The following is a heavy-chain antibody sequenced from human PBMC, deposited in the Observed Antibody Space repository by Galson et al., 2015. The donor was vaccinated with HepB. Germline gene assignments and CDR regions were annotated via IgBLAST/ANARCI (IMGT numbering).Heavy chain of an antibody. J-gene: IGHJ4*02. CDR1: GFTFTHAW. V-gene: IGHV3-15*07. CDR2: IKPKTDGGTT. D-gene: IGHD3-9*01. CDR3: VTGMTGFYMRGY. Sequence: SLRLSCAASGFTFTHAWMNWVRQAPGKGLEWVGRIKPKTDGGTTDYAAPVKGRFTISRDDSTNTLYLQMSGLKSEDTAIYYCVTGMTGFYMRGYWGQGTLVTVSA.